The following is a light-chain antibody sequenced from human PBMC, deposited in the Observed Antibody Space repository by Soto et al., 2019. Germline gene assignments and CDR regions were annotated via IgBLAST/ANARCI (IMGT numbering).Light chain of an antibody. Sequence: DIQLTQAPSFLSASAGDRVTITCRASQVISSYLAWYQQKPGRAPKLLIYVASTLQSGVPSRFSGSGSGTEFTLTITSLQPEDFATYYCQQLNSFPITFGQGTRLEIK. V-gene: IGKV1-9*01. CDR3: QQLNSFPIT. J-gene: IGKJ5*01. CDR1: QVISSY. CDR2: VAS.